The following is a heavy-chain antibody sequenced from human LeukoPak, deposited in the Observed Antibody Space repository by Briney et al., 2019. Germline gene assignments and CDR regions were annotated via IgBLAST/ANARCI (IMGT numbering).Heavy chain of an antibody. CDR2: IYYSGST. Sequence: SETLSLTCTASGGSVSSSSYYWGWIRQPPGKGLEWIGSIYYSGSTYYNPSLKSRVTISIDMSKNQFSLKLSSVTAADTAVYYCARRRSGSYGNFDYWGQGTLVTVSS. D-gene: IGHD1-26*01. J-gene: IGHJ4*02. CDR1: GGSVSSSSYY. CDR3: ARRRSGSYGNFDY. V-gene: IGHV4-39*01.